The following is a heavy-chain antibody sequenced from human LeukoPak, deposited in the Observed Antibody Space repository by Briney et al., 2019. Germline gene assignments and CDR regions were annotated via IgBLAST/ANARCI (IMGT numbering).Heavy chain of an antibody. CDR3: ARMYGITIFGVVIINAFDI. Sequence: PSETLSLTCTVSGGSISSSSYYWGWIRQPPGKGLEWIGSIYYSGSTYYNPSLKSRVTISVDTSKNQFSLKLSSVTAADTAVYYCARMYGITIFGVVIINAFDIWGQGTMVTVSS. V-gene: IGHV4-39*01. CDR1: GGSISSSSYY. D-gene: IGHD3-3*01. CDR2: IYYSGST. J-gene: IGHJ3*02.